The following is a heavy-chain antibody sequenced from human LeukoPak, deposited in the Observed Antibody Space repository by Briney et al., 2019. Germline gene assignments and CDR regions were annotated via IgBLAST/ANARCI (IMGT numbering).Heavy chain of an antibody. V-gene: IGHV1-46*01. CDR2: INPSGGST. J-gene: IGHJ4*02. D-gene: IGHD5-12*01. CDR3: ARDGIQSGYALHFFDY. Sequence: ASVKVSCKASGYTFTSYYMHWVRQAPGQGLEWMGIINPSGGSTSYAQKFQGRVTMTRDTSTSTVYMELSSLRSEDTAVYYCARDGIQSGYALHFFDYWGQGTLVTVSS. CDR1: GYTFTSYY.